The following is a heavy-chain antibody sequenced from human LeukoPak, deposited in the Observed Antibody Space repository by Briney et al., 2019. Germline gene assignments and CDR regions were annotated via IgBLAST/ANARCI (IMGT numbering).Heavy chain of an antibody. Sequence: GGSLRLSCAASGFTVSSNYMSWVRQAPGKGLEWVSVIYSGGSTYYADSVKGRFTIARDNNKNSLFLQMNSLRPEDTALYYCAKEIRQQWPELSPGLWGQGTPVTVSS. D-gene: IGHD1-14*01. J-gene: IGHJ4*02. CDR3: AKEIRQQWPELSPGL. CDR1: GFTVSSNY. CDR2: IYSGGST. V-gene: IGHV3-53*03.